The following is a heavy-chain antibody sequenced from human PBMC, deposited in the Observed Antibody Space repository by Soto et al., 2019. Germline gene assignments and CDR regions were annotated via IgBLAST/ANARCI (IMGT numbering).Heavy chain of an antibody. CDR2: INHSGST. CDR1: CGSFSSYY. CDR3: ARRGASMVRGVTNWFDP. D-gene: IGHD3-10*01. Sequence: SETLSLTCAVYCGSFSSYYWSWIRQPPGKGLEWIGEINHSGSTNYNPSLKSRVTISVDTSKNQFSLKLSSVTAADTAVYYCARRGASMVRGVTNWFDPWGQGTLVTVS. V-gene: IGHV4-34*01. J-gene: IGHJ5*02.